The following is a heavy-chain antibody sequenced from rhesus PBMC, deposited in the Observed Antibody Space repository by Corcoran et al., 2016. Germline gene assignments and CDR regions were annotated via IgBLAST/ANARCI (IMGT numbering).Heavy chain of an antibody. CDR3: ARGHYNIWTGYSAYFDY. J-gene: IGHJ4*01. CDR1: GGSISSNY. Sequence: QVQLQESGPGLVKPSETLSLTCAASGGSISSNYWSRIRQPPGKARAGIGRISGSGGSTDYNPSLKSRVAISTDTSKNQFSLKLSSVTAADTAVYYCARGHYNIWTGYSAYFDYWGQGVLVTVSS. V-gene: IGHV4-173*01. D-gene: IGHD3-3*01. CDR2: ISGSGGST.